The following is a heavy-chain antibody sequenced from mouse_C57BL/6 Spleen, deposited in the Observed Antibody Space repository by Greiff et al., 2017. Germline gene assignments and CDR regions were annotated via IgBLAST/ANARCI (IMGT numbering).Heavy chain of an antibody. CDR3: TRPYYGGGWYFDV. J-gene: IGHJ1*03. CDR2: IRNKANNHAT. CDR1: GFTFSDAW. V-gene: IGHV6-6*01. Sequence: EVMLVESGGGLVQPGGSMKLSCAASGFTFSDAWMDWVRQSPEKGLEWVAEIRNKANNHATYYAESVKGRFTISRDDSKSSVYLQMNSLRAEDTGIYYCTRPYYGGGWYFDVWGTGTTVTVSS. D-gene: IGHD1-1*01.